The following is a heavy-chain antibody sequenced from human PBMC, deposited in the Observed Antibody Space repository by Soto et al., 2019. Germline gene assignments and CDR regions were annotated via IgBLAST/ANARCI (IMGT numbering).Heavy chain of an antibody. CDR1: GASISSRSYY. V-gene: IGHV4-39*01. Sequence: QLQLQESGPGLVKPSETPSLTCTVSGASISSRSYYWGWIRQPPGMGLEYIATIYFNGSTYYNSSLKSRITISVDMSKNQFSLKVNSVTAADTAVYFCASTGYASDFRVPIYYSGQGTLLTVSS. CDR3: ASTGYASDFRVPIYY. CDR2: IYFNGST. D-gene: IGHD2-2*01. J-gene: IGHJ4*02.